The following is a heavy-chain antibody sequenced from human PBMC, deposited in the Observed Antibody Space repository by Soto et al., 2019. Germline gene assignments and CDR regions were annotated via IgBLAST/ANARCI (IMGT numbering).Heavy chain of an antibody. V-gene: IGHV4-31*03. CDR1: GGSISSGGYY. Sequence: QVQLQESGPGLVKPSQTLSLTCTVSGGSISSGGYYWSWIRQHPGKGLEWTGYIYYSGSTYYNPSLKSRVTISVDTSKNQFSLKLSSVTAADTAVYYCARLGVVTANRESWYFDLWGRGTLVTVSS. J-gene: IGHJ2*01. CDR3: ARLGVVTANRESWYFDL. CDR2: IYYSGST. D-gene: IGHD2-21*02.